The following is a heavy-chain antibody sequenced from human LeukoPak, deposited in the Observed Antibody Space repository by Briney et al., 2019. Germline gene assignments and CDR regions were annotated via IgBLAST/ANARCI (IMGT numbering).Heavy chain of an antibody. CDR3: AEDGESHGFYYYYMDV. Sequence: GGSLRLSCAASGFTFDDYAMHWVRQAPGKGLEWVSLISWDGGSTYYADSVKGRFTISRDNSKNSLYLQMNSLRAEDTALYYCAEDGESHGFYYYYMDVWGKGTTVTVSS. CDR1: GFTFDDYA. J-gene: IGHJ6*03. CDR2: ISWDGGST. V-gene: IGHV3-43D*03. D-gene: IGHD3-10*01.